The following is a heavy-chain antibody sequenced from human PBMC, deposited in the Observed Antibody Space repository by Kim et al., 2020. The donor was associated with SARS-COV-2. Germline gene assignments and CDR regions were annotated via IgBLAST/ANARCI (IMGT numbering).Heavy chain of an antibody. Sequence: TNYANSGRGRFTISRDTAENTLFLQMNSLTAEDTAVYYCARDLSGAADYWGQGTLVTVSS. J-gene: IGHJ4*02. CDR3: ARDLSGAADY. D-gene: IGHD3-10*01. CDR2: T. V-gene: IGHV3-74*01.